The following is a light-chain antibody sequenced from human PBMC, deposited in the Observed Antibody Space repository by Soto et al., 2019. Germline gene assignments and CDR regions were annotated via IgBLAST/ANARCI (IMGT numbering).Light chain of an antibody. Sequence: QSVLTQPPSASGSPGQSVTISCTGTKNDVGFYDFVSWYQHHPGKAPRLIIYEVVQRPSGVPDRFSGSKSGNSASLTISGLQAEHEADYYCSSYTSSRAYLFGIGTKVTVL. CDR1: KNDVGFYDF. V-gene: IGLV2-18*02. CDR2: EVV. J-gene: IGLJ1*01. CDR3: SSYTSSRAYL.